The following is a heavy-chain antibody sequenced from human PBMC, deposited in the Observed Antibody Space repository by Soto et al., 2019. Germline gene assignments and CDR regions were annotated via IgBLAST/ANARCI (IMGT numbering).Heavy chain of an antibody. CDR1: GGTFSSYA. Sequence: QVQLVQSGAEVKKPGSSVKVSYKASGGTFSSYAISWVRQAPGQGLEWMGGIIPIFGTANYAQKFQGRVTITADESTSTAYMELSSLRSEDTAVYYCARGQGGYCISTSCRPNWFDPWGQGTLVTVSS. CDR3: ARGQGGYCISTSCRPNWFDP. D-gene: IGHD2-2*01. CDR2: IIPIFGTA. V-gene: IGHV1-69*12. J-gene: IGHJ5*02.